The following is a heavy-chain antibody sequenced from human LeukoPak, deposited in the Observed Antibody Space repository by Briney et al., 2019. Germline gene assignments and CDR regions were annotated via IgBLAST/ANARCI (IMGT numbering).Heavy chain of an antibody. CDR3: AXXXXGYSXYXXY. D-gene: IGHD5-18*01. J-gene: IGHJ4*01. Sequence: GGSLRLSWAASGFTFSNYWMSWVRQARGKGLEWVANIKKDGSEKYYVDSVKGRFTISRDNAKSSLYLQMNSLRAEDTAVYYCAXXXXGYSXYXXYXGXGXLVTVSS. V-gene: IGHV3-7*01. CDR1: GFTFSNYW. CDR2: IKKDGSEK.